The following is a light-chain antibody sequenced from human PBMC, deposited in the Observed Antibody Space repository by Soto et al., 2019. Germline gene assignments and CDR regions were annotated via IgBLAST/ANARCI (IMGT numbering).Light chain of an antibody. CDR2: TAS. J-gene: IGKJ1*01. CDR1: QAIRND. CDR3: LHDYSYPRT. Sequence: AIQMTQSPSSLSASVGDRVIITCRASQAIRNDLGWYQQKPGKAPKLLIYTASTLQSGVPSRFSGSGSGADFTLTIRRLQPEDSATYYCLHDYSYPRTFGQGTKVDIK. V-gene: IGKV1-6*01.